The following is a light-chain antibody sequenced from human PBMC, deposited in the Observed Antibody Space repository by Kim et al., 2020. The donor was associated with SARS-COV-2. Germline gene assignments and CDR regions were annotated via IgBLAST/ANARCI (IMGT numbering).Light chain of an antibody. Sequence: EIVLTQSPGTLSLFPGERATLSCRASQSLTINYLAWYQQKPGQAPRLLIYDASSRATGIPDRFSGSGSGTDFTLTISRLEPEDFAVYYCQQYGNSLWTFGQGTKVDIK. CDR1: QSLTINY. CDR3: QQYGNSLWT. CDR2: DAS. J-gene: IGKJ1*01. V-gene: IGKV3-20*01.